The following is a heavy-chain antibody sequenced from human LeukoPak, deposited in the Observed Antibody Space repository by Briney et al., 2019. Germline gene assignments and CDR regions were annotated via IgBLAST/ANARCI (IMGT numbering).Heavy chain of an antibody. CDR1: DGSLSNYY. V-gene: IGHV4-59*01. J-gene: IGHJ3*02. Sequence: SETLSLTCTVSDGSLSNYYWSWIRQPPGKGLEWIGYIYYTGSTNYNPSLKSRVTISVDTSKNQFSLKLSSVTAADTAVYYCARVYGAGYDFRGAFDIWGQGTMVTVSS. CDR3: ARVYGAGYDFRGAFDI. D-gene: IGHD5-12*01. CDR2: IYYTGST.